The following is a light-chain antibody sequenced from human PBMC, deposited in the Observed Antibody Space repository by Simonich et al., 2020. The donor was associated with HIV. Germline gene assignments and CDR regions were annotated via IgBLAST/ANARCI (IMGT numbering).Light chain of an antibody. V-gene: IGLV2-8*01. CDR1: SSDIGVYDY. CDR2: EVS. Sequence: QSALTQPPSASGSPGQSGTISCTGISSDIGVYDYVPWYQQHPGKAPKLLIYEVSKRPSGFPDRFPGSESGNTASLTVSGLQAEDEADYYCSSYAGSNNLVFGGGTKLTVL. CDR3: SSYAGSNNLV. J-gene: IGLJ3*02.